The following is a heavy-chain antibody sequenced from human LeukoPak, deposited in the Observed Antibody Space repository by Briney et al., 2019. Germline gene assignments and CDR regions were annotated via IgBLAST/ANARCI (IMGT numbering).Heavy chain of an antibody. CDR3: ARGGYSYGYQWISYYYGMDV. D-gene: IGHD5-18*01. CDR1: GGSISSGGYS. Sequence: PSQTLSLTCAVSGGSISSGGYSWSWIRQPPGKGLEWIGYIYHSGSTYYNPSLKSRVTISVDRSKNQFSLKLSSVTAADTAVYYCARGGYSYGYQWISYYYGMDVWGQGTTVTVSS. V-gene: IGHV4-30-2*01. CDR2: IYHSGST. J-gene: IGHJ6*02.